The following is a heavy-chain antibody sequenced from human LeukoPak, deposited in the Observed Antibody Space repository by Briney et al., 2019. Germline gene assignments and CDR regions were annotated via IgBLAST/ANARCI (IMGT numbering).Heavy chain of an antibody. CDR1: GYTFTSYG. CDR3: ARDRGVAAAGTGGGDY. J-gene: IGHJ4*02. CDR2: ISAYNGNT. V-gene: IGHV1-18*01. D-gene: IGHD6-13*01. Sequence: ASVKVSCKASGYTFTSYGISWVRQAPGQGLEWMGWISAYNGNTNYAQKLQGRVTMTTDTSTSTAYMELRSLRSDDTAVYYCARDRGVAAAGTGGGDYWGQGTLVTVSS.